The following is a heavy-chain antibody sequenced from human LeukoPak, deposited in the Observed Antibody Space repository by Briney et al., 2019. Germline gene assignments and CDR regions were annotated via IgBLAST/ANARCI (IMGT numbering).Heavy chain of an antibody. Sequence: ASVKVSCKASGYTFAAYYIHWVRQAPGQGLEWMGWINPNSGGTSSAQKFQGRVTMTTDTSIRTAYVELSRLRSDDTAFYYCAREGEYSTSQSWFDPWGQGTLVTVSS. V-gene: IGHV1-2*02. CDR1: GYTFAAYY. J-gene: IGHJ5*02. CDR2: INPNSGGT. CDR3: AREGEYSTSQSWFDP. D-gene: IGHD6-6*01.